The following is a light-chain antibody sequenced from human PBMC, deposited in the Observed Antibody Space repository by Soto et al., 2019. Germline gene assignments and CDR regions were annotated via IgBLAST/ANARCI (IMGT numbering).Light chain of an antibody. Sequence: QSALTQPPSVSGSPGQSVTISCTGDVGSYSRVASYPQHPGIAPDLMIDAVSNQPSGLADRLSWSKSGNTASLTLSGLQAEDEGDYSRSLYTRSSTFVFGTGTKVTLL. CDR3: SLYTRSSTFV. CDR2: AVS. J-gene: IGLJ1*01. CDR1: DVGSYSR. V-gene: IGLV2-18*01.